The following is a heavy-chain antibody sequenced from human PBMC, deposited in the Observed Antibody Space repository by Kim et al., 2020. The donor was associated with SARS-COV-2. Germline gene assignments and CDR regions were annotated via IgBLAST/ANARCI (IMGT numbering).Heavy chain of an antibody. CDR3: AREGEGFGELLPFDY. J-gene: IGHJ4*02. V-gene: IGHV3-33*01. CDR2: IWYDGSNK. Sequence: GGSLRLSCAASGFTFSSYGMHWVRQAPGKGLEWVAVIWYDGSNKYYADPVKGRFTISRDNSKNTLYLQMNSLRAEDTAVYYCAREGEGFGELLPFDYWGQGTLVTVSS. D-gene: IGHD3-10*01. CDR1: GFTFSSYG.